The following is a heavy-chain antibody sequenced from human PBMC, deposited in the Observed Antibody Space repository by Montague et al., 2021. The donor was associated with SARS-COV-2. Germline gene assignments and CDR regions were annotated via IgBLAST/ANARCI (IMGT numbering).Heavy chain of an antibody. V-gene: IGHV4-34*01. J-gene: IGHJ6*02. CDR1: GGSFSGYY. D-gene: IGHD4-17*01. CDR3: ARGPITVTTFYYYYGMDV. CDR2: INHSGST. Sequence: SETLSLTCAVYGGSFSGYYWSWIRQPPGEGLEWIGEINHSGSTNYNPSLKSRVTISVDTSKNQFSLKLSSVTAADTAVYYCARGPITVTTFYYYYGMDVWGQGTTVTVSS.